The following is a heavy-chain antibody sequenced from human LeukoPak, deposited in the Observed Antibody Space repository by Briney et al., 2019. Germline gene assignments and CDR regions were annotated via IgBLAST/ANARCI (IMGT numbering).Heavy chain of an antibody. CDR2: IYYSGST. D-gene: IGHD3-3*01. J-gene: IGHJ5*02. Sequence: SESQSLTCTVSGASISSGDYYWSWIRQPPGNGLEWIGYIYYSGSTYNNPSLKSRVTISVDTSKNQFSLKLSSVTAADTAVHYWAREGYDFWSGYPNWFGPWGQGTLVTVS. V-gene: IGHV4-30-4*08. CDR3: AREGYDFWSGYPNWFGP. CDR1: GASISSGDYY.